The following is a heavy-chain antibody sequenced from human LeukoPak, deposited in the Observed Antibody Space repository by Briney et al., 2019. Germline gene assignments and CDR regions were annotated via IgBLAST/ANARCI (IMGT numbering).Heavy chain of an antibody. J-gene: IGHJ5*02. CDR2: IKQDGSEK. D-gene: IGHD2-15*01. CDR3: ARDGSVYCSGGSCYWNWFDP. CDR1: GFTFSSYW. Sequence: GGSLRLSCAASGFTFSSYWMSWVRQAPGKGLEWVANIKQDGSEKYYVDSVKGRFTISRDNAKNSLYLQMNSLRAEDTAVSYCARDGSVYCSGGSCYWNWFDPWGQGTLVTVSS. V-gene: IGHV3-7*01.